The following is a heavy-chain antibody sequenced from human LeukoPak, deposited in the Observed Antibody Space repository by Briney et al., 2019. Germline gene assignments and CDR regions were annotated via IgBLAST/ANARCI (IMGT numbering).Heavy chain of an antibody. V-gene: IGHV3-7*01. CDR3: ARGGGNSAFDY. J-gene: IGHJ4*02. D-gene: IGHD4-23*01. Sequence: GGSPRLSCAASGFTFSSYWMSWVRQAPGKGLEWVANVKHDGSEEYCVDSVKGRFTISRDNVKNSLYLQMNSLRAEDTAVYYCARGGGNSAFDYWGQGTLVTVSS. CDR2: VKHDGSEE. CDR1: GFTFSSYW.